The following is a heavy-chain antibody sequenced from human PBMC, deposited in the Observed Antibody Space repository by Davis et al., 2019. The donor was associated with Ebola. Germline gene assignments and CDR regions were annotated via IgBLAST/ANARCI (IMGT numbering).Heavy chain of an antibody. V-gene: IGHV3-23*01. D-gene: IGHD6-19*01. J-gene: IGHJ4*02. CDR2: ISGAGGST. CDR3: AKVGYGWYYYFDS. Sequence: GGSLRLSCAASGFTFSSYGMSWVRQAPGKGLEWVSAISGAGGSTYYADSVKGRFTISRDNSKNTLSLQMDSLRAEDTAVYYCAKVGYGWYYYFDSWGPGTLVTVSS. CDR1: GFTFSSYG.